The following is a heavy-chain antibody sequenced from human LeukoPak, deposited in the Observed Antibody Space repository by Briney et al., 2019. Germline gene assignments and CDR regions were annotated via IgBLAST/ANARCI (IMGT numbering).Heavy chain of an antibody. D-gene: IGHD3-3*01. Sequence: PGGSLRLSCAASGFTFDDYGVSWVRQAPGKGLEWVSGINWNGGSTGYADSVKGRFTISRDNAKNSLYLQMNSLRAEDTALYYCARPFTYYDFWSGPPDYWGQGTLVTVSS. J-gene: IGHJ4*02. V-gene: IGHV3-20*04. CDR3: ARPFTYYDFWSGPPDY. CDR1: GFTFDDYG. CDR2: INWNGGST.